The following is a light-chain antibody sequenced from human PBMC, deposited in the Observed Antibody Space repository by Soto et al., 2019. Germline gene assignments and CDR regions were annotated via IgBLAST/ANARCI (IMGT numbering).Light chain of an antibody. CDR3: CSYAGSYV. J-gene: IGLJ2*01. CDR1: SSDVGGYNY. Sequence: QPALTQPRSVSGSPGQSVAISCTGTSSDVGGYNYVSWYQQHPGKAPKLMIYDVSKRPSGVPDRFSGSKSGNTASLTISGLQAEDEADYYCCSYAGSYVFGGGTQLTVL. CDR2: DVS. V-gene: IGLV2-11*01.